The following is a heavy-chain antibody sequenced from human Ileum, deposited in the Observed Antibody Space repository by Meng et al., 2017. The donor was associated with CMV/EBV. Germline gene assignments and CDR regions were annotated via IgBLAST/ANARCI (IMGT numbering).Heavy chain of an antibody. CDR2: INPSGGST. J-gene: IGHJ4*02. V-gene: IGHV1-46*01. CDR1: GYTFTSYY. CDR3: ARDRERGYSYGIIDY. D-gene: IGHD5-18*01. Sequence: ASVKVSCKASGYTFTSYYMHWVRQAPGQGREWMGIINPSGGSTSYAQKFQGRVTMTRDTSTSTVYMELSSLRSEDTAVYYCARDRERGYSYGIIDYWGQGTLVTVSS.